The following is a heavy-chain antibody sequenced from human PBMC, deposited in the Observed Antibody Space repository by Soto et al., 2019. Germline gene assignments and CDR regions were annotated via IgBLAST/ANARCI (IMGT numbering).Heavy chain of an antibody. CDR3: ARYYRMAFGGVIPSLGDY. D-gene: IGHD3-16*02. CDR1: GYTFTSYG. J-gene: IGHJ4*02. CDR2: ISAYNGNT. V-gene: IGHV1-18*01. Sequence: GASVKVSCKASGYTFTSYGISWVRQAPGQGLEWMGWISAYNGNTNYAQKLQGRVTMTTDTSTSTAYIELRSLRSDDTAVYYCARYYRMAFGGVIPSLGDYWGQGTLVTVSS.